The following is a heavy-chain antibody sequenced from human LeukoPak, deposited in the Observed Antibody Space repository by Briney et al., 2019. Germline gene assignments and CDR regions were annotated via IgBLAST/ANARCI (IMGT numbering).Heavy chain of an antibody. CDR1: GGSISSSSYY. V-gene: IGHV4-39*01. J-gene: IGHJ1*01. CDR2: IYCSGST. CDR3: ARHAYCGGDCKESLPEYFQH. Sequence: SETLSLTCTVSGGSISSSSYYWGWIRQPPGKGLEWIGSIYCSGSTYYNPSLKSRVTISVDTSKNQFSLKLSSVTAADTAVYYCARHAYCGGDCKESLPEYFQHWGQGTLVTVSS. D-gene: IGHD2-21*02.